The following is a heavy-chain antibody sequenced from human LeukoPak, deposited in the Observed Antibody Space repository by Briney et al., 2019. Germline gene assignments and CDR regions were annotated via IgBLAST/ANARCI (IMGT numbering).Heavy chain of an antibody. Sequence: PGESLKISCKGSGYSFTNYWISWVRQMPGKGLEWMGRIDPSDSYTNYSPSFQGHVTISADKSISTAYLQWSGLKASDTAMYYCARDDSSGYDYWGQGTLVTVSS. CDR3: ARDDSSGYDY. J-gene: IGHJ4*02. D-gene: IGHD3-22*01. V-gene: IGHV5-10-1*01. CDR1: GYSFTNYW. CDR2: IDPSDSYT.